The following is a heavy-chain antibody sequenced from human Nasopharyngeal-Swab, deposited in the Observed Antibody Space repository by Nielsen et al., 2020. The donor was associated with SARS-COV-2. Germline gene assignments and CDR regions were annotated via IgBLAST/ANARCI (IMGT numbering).Heavy chain of an antibody. CDR2: ITSSSTYT. Sequence: ESLKISCAASGFTSSSYSMNWVRQAPGKGLEWVSAITSSSTYTYYADSVKGRFTISRDNARNSLYLQMNSLRAEDTAVYYCARDCSGGSCRYGMDVWGQGTTVTVSS. CDR1: GFTSSSYS. J-gene: IGHJ6*02. V-gene: IGHV3-21*01. D-gene: IGHD2-15*01. CDR3: ARDCSGGSCRYGMDV.